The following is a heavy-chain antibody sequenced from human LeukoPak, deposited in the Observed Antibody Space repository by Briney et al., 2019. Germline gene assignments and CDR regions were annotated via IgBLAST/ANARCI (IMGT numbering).Heavy chain of an antibody. D-gene: IGHD1-26*01. CDR1: GGSISSSSYY. V-gene: IGHV4-39*01. Sequence: SETLSLTCTVSGGSISSSSYYWGWIRQPPGKGLEWIGSIYYSGSTYYNPSLKSRVTISVDTSKNQFSLKLSSVTAADTAVYYCARRFNGGSYYFDYWGQGTLVTVSS. CDR2: IYYSGST. CDR3: ARRFNGGSYYFDY. J-gene: IGHJ4*02.